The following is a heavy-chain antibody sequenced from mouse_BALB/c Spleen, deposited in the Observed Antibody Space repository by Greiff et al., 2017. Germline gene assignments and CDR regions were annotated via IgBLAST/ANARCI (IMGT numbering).Heavy chain of an antibody. CDR3: TREIDYYGSSYDYFDY. Sequence: VQLQQSGPELVKPGASVKIPCKASGYTFTDYNMDWVKQSHGKSLEWIGDINPNNGGTIYNQKFKGKATLTVDKSSSTAYMELRSLTSEDTAVYYCTREIDYYGSSYDYFDYWGQGTTLTVSS. J-gene: IGHJ2*01. V-gene: IGHV1-18*01. CDR1: GYTFTDYN. CDR2: INPNNGGT. D-gene: IGHD1-1*01.